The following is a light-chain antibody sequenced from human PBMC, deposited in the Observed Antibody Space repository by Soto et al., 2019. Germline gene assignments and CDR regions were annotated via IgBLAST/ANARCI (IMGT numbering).Light chain of an antibody. J-gene: IGKJ3*01. Sequence: EIVLTQSPGTLSLSPGERATLSCRASQSVSSSYLAWYQQKPGQAPRLLIYAACSRATGIPDRFSGSGSGTDFTLTISRLEPEDFAVYYCQQYGSSPGFTFGPGTKVDIK. CDR2: AAC. CDR3: QQYGSSPGFT. CDR1: QSVSSSY. V-gene: IGKV3-20*01.